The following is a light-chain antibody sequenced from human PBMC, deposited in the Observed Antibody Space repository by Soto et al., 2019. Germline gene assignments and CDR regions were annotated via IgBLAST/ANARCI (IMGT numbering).Light chain of an antibody. V-gene: IGKV2-28*01. J-gene: IGKJ4*01. CDR2: LGS. CDR1: QSLQHSNGYSY. Sequence: DIVMTQSPLSLPVTPGEPASISCRSSQSLQHSNGYSYLDWYLQKPGQSPQLLIYLGSNRASGVPDRFSGSGSGTDFTLKISRVEAEDVGVYYCMQALQTPLTFGGGTKVDI. CDR3: MQALQTPLT.